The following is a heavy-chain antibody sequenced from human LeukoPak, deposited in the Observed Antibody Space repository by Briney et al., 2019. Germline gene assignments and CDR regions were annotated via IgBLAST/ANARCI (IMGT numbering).Heavy chain of an antibody. CDR3: ARDQRYCSSSSCPWEPFDY. CDR1: GFIFSNYG. CDR2: VNSDGRIT. V-gene: IGHV3-74*03. J-gene: IGHJ4*02. Sequence: GGSLTLSCAASGFIFSNYGMHWVRQAPGKGLVWVSRVNSDGRITKYADSVKGRFTISRDNAKNTLYLQMNSLRAEDTAVYYCARDQRYCSSSSCPWEPFDYWGQGTLVTVSS. D-gene: IGHD2-2*01.